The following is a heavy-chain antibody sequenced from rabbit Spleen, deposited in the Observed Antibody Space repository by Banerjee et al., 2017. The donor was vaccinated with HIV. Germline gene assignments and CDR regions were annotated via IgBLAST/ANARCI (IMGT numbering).Heavy chain of an antibody. V-gene: IGHV1S7*01. CDR2: IDPVFGIT. CDR1: GFTLSSYY. CDR3: ARDLADVIGWNFKL. J-gene: IGHJ4*01. Sequence: QLVESGGGLVQPGGSLKLSCKASGFTLSSYYMNWVRQAPGKGLEWISYIDPVFGITYYANWVNGRFSISRENAQNTLYLQLNSLTAADTATYFCARDLADVIGWNFKLWGQGTLVTVS. D-gene: IGHD1-1*01.